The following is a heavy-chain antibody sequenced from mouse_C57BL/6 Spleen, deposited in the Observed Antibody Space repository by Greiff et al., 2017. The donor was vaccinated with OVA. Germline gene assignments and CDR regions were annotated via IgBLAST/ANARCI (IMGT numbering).Heavy chain of an antibody. V-gene: IGHV1-81*01. CDR3: ARSTTVVGRFAY. D-gene: IGHD1-1*01. CDR1: GYTFTSYG. CDR2: IYPRSGNT. J-gene: IGHJ3*01. Sequence: QVQLKESGAELARPGASVKLSCKASGYTFTSYGISWVKQRTGQGLEWIGEIYPRSGNTYYNEKFKGKATLTADKSSSTAYMELRSLTSEDSAVYFCARSTTVVGRFAYWGQGTLVTVSA.